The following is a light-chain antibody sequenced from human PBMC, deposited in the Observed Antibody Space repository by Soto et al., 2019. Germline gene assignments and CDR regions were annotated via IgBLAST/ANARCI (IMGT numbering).Light chain of an antibody. V-gene: IGLV6-57*02. J-gene: IGLJ3*02. CDR2: EDN. CDR3: QSHDTTNVV. CDR1: SGSIASNY. Sequence: NFMLTQPHSVSESPGKTVTISCTGSSGSIASNYVQWNQQRPGSAPTTVIYEDNKRPSGVPDRFSGSVDTSSNSASLIISGLKTEDEADYYCQSHDTTNVVFGRGTKLTVL.